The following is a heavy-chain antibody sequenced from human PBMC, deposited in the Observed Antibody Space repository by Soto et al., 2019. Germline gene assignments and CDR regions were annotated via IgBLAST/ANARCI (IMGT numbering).Heavy chain of an antibody. J-gene: IGHJ4*02. D-gene: IGHD1-1*01. CDR1: GFTFSAYN. V-gene: IGHV3-48*02. CDR2: IKSDSSGT. CDR3: ARDSNWSSDY. Sequence: EVQLVESGGGLVQPGGSLRLSCAASGFTFSAYNINWVRQARGKGLEWISCIKSDSSGTWYADFVKGRFTMSRDNAKNSLYLQMNSLRDEDTAVYFCARDSNWSSDYWGQGTLVAVSS.